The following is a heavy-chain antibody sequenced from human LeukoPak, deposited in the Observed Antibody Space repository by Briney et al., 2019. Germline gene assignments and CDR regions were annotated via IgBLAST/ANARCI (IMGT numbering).Heavy chain of an antibody. Sequence: GGSLRLSCAASGFTFSDHYMDWVRQAPGKGLEWVGRTKSKTNSYTTEYAASVKGRFTISRDDSQNSLYLQMNSLKIEDTAVYYCGTGLTGTVDHWGQGTLVTVSS. D-gene: IGHD3-9*01. CDR2: TKSKTNSYTT. V-gene: IGHV3-72*01. J-gene: IGHJ4*02. CDR3: GTGLTGTVDH. CDR1: GFTFSDHY.